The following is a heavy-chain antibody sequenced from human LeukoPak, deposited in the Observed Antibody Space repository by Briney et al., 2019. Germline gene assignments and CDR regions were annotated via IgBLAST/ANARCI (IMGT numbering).Heavy chain of an antibody. CDR3: TTGSIAARRGADY. V-gene: IGHV3-15*01. J-gene: IGHJ4*02. D-gene: IGHD6-6*01. Sequence: GGSLRLSCAASGFTFSNAWMGWVRQAPGKGLEWVGRIKSKTDGGTTDYAAPVKGRFTISRDDSKNTLYLQMNSLKTEDTAVYYCTTGSIAARRGADYWGQGTLVTVSS. CDR1: GFTFSNAW. CDR2: IKSKTDGGTT.